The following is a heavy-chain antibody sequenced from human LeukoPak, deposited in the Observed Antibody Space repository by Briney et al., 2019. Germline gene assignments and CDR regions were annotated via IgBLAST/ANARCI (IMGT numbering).Heavy chain of an antibody. CDR3: AYPDSMNYYGMDV. D-gene: IGHD2-15*01. CDR1: GFTFSSYG. CDR2: ISYDGSNK. V-gene: IGHV3-30*03. J-gene: IGHJ6*02. Sequence: GGSLRLSCAASGFTFSSYGMHWVRQAPGEGLEWVAVISYDGSNKYYADPVKGRFTISRDNSKNTLYLQMNSLRAEDTAVYYCAYPDSMNYYGMDVWGQGTTVTVSS.